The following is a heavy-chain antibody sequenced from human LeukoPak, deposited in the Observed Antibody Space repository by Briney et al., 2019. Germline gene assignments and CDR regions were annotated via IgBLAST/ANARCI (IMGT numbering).Heavy chain of an antibody. CDR3: ARDTSSRFDY. CDR2: INRDGSST. D-gene: IGHD2-2*01. Sequence: GGSLRLSCAASGFTFSSYWMHWVRQAPAKGLVWVSRINRDGSSTNYVDSVKGRFTISRDNAKNTLYLQMNSLRAEDTAVYYCARDTSSRFDYWGQGTLVTVSS. J-gene: IGHJ4*02. CDR1: GFTFSSYW. V-gene: IGHV3-74*01.